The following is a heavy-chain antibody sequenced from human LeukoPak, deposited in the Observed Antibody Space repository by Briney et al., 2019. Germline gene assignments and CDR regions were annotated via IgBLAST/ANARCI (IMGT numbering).Heavy chain of an antibody. V-gene: IGHV3-30*18. J-gene: IGHJ6*02. CDR2: ISYDESSK. CDR1: GFTFSNYG. D-gene: IGHD2-2*02. CDR3: AKIACSSTSCYRSYYYNMNV. Sequence: GGSLRLSCAASGFTFSNYGMHWVRQAPGKGLEWVTFISYDESSKYYADSVKGRFTISRDNSKNTLYLQMNSLRAEDTAVYYCAKIACSSTSCYRSYYYNMNVWGQGTTVTVSS.